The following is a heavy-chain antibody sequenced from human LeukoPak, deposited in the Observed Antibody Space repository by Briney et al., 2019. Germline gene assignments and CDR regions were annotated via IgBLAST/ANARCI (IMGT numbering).Heavy chain of an antibody. J-gene: IGHJ4*02. CDR1: GVTLSSYW. CDR2: INKDGGEK. V-gene: IGHV3-7*03. D-gene: IGHD3-10*01. Sequence: GGSLRLSCAASGVTLSSYWMSWVRQAPGKGLEWVANINKDGGEKYYVDSVKGPFTISRDNAKTSLYLQMNSLRADDTAVYYCAKESEYYGSGSSLYDYWGQGTLVTVSS. CDR3: AKESEYYGSGSSLYDY.